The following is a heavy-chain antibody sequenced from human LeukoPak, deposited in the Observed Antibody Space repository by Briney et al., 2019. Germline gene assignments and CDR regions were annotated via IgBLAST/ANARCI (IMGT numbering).Heavy chain of an antibody. CDR1: GFTFSSYS. D-gene: IGHD5-18*01. CDR3: AREGYGYGPTLCY. Sequence: GGSLRLSCAASGFTFSSYSMDWVRPAPGKGLEWVSYISSSSSASTISYADSVKGRLTISRDNANHSLYLQMISLRDENTAVYYCAREGYGYGPTLCYWGQETLVPVSS. V-gene: IGHV3-48*02. J-gene: IGHJ4*02. CDR2: ISSSSSASTI.